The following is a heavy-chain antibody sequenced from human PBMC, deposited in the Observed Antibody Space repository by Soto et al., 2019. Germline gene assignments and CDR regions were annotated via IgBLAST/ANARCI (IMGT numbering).Heavy chain of an antibody. CDR3: AIHLAAGDL. CDR2: INPTGGST. J-gene: IGHJ4*02. D-gene: IGHD2-21*01. Sequence: QVHLVQSGAEVKKHGASVKVSCKAPGYIFINYYIHWVRQAPGDGIEWMAIINPTGGSTNYAQKFQGRVTLTMDMSTSTVYMELSSLTSEDTAMYYCAIHLAAGDLWGQGTLSTFST. V-gene: IGHV1-46*03. CDR1: GYIFINYY.